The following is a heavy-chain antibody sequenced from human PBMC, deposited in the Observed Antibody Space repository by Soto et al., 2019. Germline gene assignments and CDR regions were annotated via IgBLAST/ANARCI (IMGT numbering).Heavy chain of an antibody. V-gene: IGHV3-23*01. CDR3: AKDRLAGGFDY. J-gene: IGHJ4*02. CDR1: GFTFSNYA. Sequence: GWSLRLSCAASGFTFSNYAMSWVRQAPGKGLEWVSLVSATAGTTYYTDSVKGRFTISRDNSRNTVYLQMSSLRADDTAVYYCAKDRLAGGFDYWGQGTLVTVSS. D-gene: IGHD3-16*01. CDR2: VSATAGTT.